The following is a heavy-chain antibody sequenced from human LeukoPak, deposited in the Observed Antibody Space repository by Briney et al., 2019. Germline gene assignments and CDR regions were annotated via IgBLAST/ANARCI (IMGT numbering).Heavy chain of an antibody. V-gene: IGHV4-30-4*01. D-gene: IGHD3-3*01. J-gene: IGHJ4*02. CDR1: GGSISSGDYY. Sequence: SETLSLTCTVSGGSISSGDYYWSWIRQPPGKGLEWIGYIYYSGSTYYNPSLKSRVTISVDTSKNQFSLKLSSVTAADTAVYYCARRAGFWSGNPIDYWGQGTLVTVSS. CDR2: IYYSGST. CDR3: ARRAGFWSGNPIDY.